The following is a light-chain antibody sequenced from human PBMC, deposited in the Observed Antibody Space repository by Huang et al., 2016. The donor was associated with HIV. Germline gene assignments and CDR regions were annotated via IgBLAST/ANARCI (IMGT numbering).Light chain of an antibody. CDR1: QDIRRY. J-gene: IGKJ2*01. V-gene: IGKV1-33*01. CDR3: QQYDNMYT. Sequence: DIQMTQSPSSLSASVGDRVTITCQASQDIRRYLNWYQQKPGKAPRLLIYDASNFETGVPSMFNGSGSVTHFTFSITNLQPEDIATYYCQQYDNMYTFGQGTKLEIK. CDR2: DAS.